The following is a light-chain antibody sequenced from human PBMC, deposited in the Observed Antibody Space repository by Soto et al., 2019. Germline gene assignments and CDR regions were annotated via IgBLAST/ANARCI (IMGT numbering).Light chain of an antibody. J-gene: IGKJ5*01. CDR1: QSIXSL. Sequence: NVLTQCTSPVSVAPAERATLACRASQSIXSLFAWYQLKPGQAPRLLNXGASTRATAIPATLSGSGSGRDFTLTISSLQSEDFSCSYCQQYNKAPTRTVGQGTRLEI. CDR2: GAS. CDR3: QQYNKAPTRT. V-gene: IGKV3-15*01.